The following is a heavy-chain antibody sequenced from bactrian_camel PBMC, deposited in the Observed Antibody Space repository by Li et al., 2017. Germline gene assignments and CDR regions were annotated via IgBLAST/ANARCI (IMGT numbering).Heavy chain of an antibody. Sequence: HVQLVESGGGSVRAGGSLRLSCAASRYTGDYCMGWFRQAPGQEREGVANVESNGRARYAEIVKGRFTASRDNAENSLYLEMNSLKPEDSGMYYCGATYVDGGFCGSNNWAFSYQGQGTQVTVS. D-gene: IGHD7*01. V-gene: IGHV3S63*01. J-gene: IGHJ4*01. CDR2: VESNGRA. CDR1: RYTGDYC.